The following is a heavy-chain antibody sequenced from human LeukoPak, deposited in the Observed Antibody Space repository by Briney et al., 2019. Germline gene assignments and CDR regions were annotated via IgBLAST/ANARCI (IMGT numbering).Heavy chain of an antibody. V-gene: IGHV3-30-3*01. CDR1: GFTFSSYA. J-gene: IGHJ6*03. CDR2: ISYDGSNK. Sequence: PGGSLRLSCAASGFTFSSYAMHWVRQAPGKGLEWVAVISYDGSNKYYADSVKGRFTIPRDNAKNSLYLQMNSLRADDTAVYYCARFAAGGSYYYYMDVWGKGTTVTVSS. CDR3: ARFAAGGSYYYYMDV. D-gene: IGHD6-25*01.